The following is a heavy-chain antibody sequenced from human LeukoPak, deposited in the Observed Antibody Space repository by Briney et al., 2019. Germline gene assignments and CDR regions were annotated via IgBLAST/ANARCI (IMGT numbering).Heavy chain of an antibody. J-gene: IGHJ4*02. CDR1: GGSISRSGYY. Sequence: PSQTLSLTCTVSGGSISRSGYYWSWIRQHPGKGLEWIGYIYYSGSTYYNPSLKSRVTISVDTSKNQFSLKLSSVTAADTAVYYCARETPGAGHFDYWGQGSLVTVSS. V-gene: IGHV4-31*03. D-gene: IGHD7-27*01. CDR2: IYYSGST. CDR3: ARETPGAGHFDY.